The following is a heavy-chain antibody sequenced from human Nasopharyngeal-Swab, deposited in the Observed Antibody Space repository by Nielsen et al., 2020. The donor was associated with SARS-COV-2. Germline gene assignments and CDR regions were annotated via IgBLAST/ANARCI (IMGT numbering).Heavy chain of an antibody. CDR1: GGSISSSSYY. J-gene: IGHJ4*02. D-gene: IGHD6-13*01. Sequence: SETLSLTCTVSGGSISSSSYYWGWIRQPPGKGLEWIGSIYYGGSTYYNPSLKSRVTISVDTSKNQFSLKLSSVTAADTAVYYCARHRYSSSWSWYFDYWGQGTLVTVSS. V-gene: IGHV4-39*01. CDR2: IYYGGST. CDR3: ARHRYSSSWSWYFDY.